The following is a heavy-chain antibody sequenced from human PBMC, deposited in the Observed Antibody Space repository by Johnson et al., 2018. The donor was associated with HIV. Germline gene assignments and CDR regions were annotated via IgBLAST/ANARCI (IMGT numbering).Heavy chain of an antibody. CDR1: GFTFSTNW. Sequence: QVQLVESGGGLVQPGGSLRLSCAASGFTFSTNWMHWVRQAPGKGLEWVAFIRYDGSNKYYADSVKGRLTISRDNSKNTLYLQMSSLRAEDTALYYCARERAVTTKGYDEDAFDIWGQGTMVTVSS. V-gene: IGHV3-30*02. D-gene: IGHD4-17*01. CDR3: ARERAVTTKGYDEDAFDI. J-gene: IGHJ3*02. CDR2: IRYDGSNK.